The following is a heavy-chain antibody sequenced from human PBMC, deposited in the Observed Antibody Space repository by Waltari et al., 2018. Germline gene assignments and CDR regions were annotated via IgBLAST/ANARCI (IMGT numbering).Heavy chain of an antibody. CDR3: ARAYFGSASYPFDS. D-gene: IGHD3-10*01. CDR1: GYNFRRHD. Sequence: QVQLMQSGAEVKKPGDSVKVSCQASGYNFRRHDINWVRRAAGQGLEWMGWMNPSNGNADYAHKFRGRLTFTRDASMNTAHMELSSLTSDDTAEYFCARAYFGSASYPFDSWGQGALVTVSS. V-gene: IGHV1-8*03. CDR2: MNPSNGNA. J-gene: IGHJ4*02.